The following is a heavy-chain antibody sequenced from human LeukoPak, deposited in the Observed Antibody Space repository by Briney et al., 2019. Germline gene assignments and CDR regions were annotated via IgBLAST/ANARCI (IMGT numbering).Heavy chain of an antibody. CDR2: IYYSGST. Sequence: KASETLSLTCTVSGGSISSSSYYWGWIRQPPGKGLEWIGSIYYSGSTYYNPSLKSRVTISVDTSKNQFSLKLSSVTAADTAVYYCARARDGYQRDYFDYWGQGTLVTVSS. CDR1: GGSISSSSYY. D-gene: IGHD5-24*01. CDR3: ARARDGYQRDYFDY. J-gene: IGHJ4*02. V-gene: IGHV4-39*07.